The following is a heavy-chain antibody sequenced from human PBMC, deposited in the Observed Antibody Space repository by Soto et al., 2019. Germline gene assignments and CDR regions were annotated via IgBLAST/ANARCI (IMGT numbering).Heavy chain of an antibody. CDR2: ISAGGGAT. CDR3: ARESGVAVTYPFDI. V-gene: IGHV3-23*01. CDR1: GFTFSSYA. J-gene: IGHJ3*02. Sequence: EEQLLESGGGLVQPGGSLRLSCEASGFTFSSYAMTWVRQAPGKGLEWVSGISAGGGATHYADSAKGRFTVSRDNSKNTVYLQMISLRAEDTAIYYCARESGVAVTYPFDIWGQGTMVTVSS. D-gene: IGHD2-15*01.